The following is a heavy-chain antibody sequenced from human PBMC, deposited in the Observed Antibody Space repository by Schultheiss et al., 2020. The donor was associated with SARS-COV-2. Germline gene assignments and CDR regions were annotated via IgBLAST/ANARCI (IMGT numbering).Heavy chain of an antibody. CDR1: GGSISSYY. Sequence: SETLSLTCTVSGGSISSYYWGWIRQPPGKGLEWIGSIYYSGSTYYNPSLKSRVTISVDTSKNQFSLKLSSVTAADTAVYYCASTPYYDFWSGLYYFDYWGQGTLVTVSS. D-gene: IGHD3-3*01. CDR3: ASTPYYDFWSGLYYFDY. V-gene: IGHV4-39*01. J-gene: IGHJ4*02. CDR2: IYYSGST.